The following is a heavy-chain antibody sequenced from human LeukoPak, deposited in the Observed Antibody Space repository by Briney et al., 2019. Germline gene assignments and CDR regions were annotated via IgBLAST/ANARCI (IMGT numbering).Heavy chain of an antibody. CDR1: GGSISSGSYY. J-gene: IGHJ3*02. V-gene: IGHV4-61*02. D-gene: IGHD3-22*01. Sequence: SETLSLICTVSGGSISSGSYYWRWIRQPAGTGLEWIGRIYTSGSTNYNPSLKSRVTISVDTSKNQFSLKLSSVTAADTAVYYCARGTMTDAFDIWGQGTMVTVSS. CDR2: IYTSGST. CDR3: ARGTMTDAFDI.